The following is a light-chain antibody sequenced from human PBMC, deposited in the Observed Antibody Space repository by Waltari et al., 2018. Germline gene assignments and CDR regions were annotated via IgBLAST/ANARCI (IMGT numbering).Light chain of an antibody. CDR2: EVT. J-gene: IGLJ1*01. CDR1: SSDVGGYNY. Sequence: ALTQPPSASGSPGQSVTISCTGTSSDVGGYNYVSWFQHHPGRAPKLMIYEVTKRPSGVPDRFSGSTSGNTPSLTVSGLQAEDEADYYCSSYAGSDTWRYVFGTGTKVTVL. CDR3: SSYAGSDTWRYV. V-gene: IGLV2-8*01.